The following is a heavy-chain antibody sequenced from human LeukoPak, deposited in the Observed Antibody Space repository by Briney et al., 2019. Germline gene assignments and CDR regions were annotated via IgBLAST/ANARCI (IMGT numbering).Heavy chain of an antibody. CDR3: ARGAWSYYFDY. V-gene: IGHV3-64*01. CDR1: GFTFSSYA. CDR2: ISSNGGST. Sequence: GGSLRLSCAASGFTFSSYAMHWVRQAPGKGLEYVSAISSNGGSTYYANSVKGRFTISRDNSKNTLYLQMGSLRAEDTAVYYCARGAWSYYFDYWGQGTLVTVSS. J-gene: IGHJ4*02. D-gene: IGHD1-26*01.